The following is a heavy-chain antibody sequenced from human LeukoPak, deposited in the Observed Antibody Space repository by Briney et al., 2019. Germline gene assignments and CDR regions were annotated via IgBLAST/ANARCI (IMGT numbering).Heavy chain of an antibody. CDR3: ARGTGFSGYDSEASYGMDV. CDR2: IYHSGST. CDR1: GGSISSGGYS. Sequence: SQTLSLTCAVSGGSISSGGYSWSWIRQPPGKGLEWIGYIYHSGSTYYNPSLKSRVTISVDRSKNQFSLKLSSVTAVDTAVYYCARGTGFSGYDSEASYGMDVWGQGTTVTVSS. J-gene: IGHJ6*02. D-gene: IGHD5-12*01. V-gene: IGHV4-30-2*01.